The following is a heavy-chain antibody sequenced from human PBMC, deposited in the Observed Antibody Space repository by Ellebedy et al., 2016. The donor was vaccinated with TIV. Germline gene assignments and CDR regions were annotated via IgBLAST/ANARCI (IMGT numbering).Heavy chain of an antibody. J-gene: IGHJ5*02. CDR1: GYTFTTYG. CDR3: ARGHSGTAYNWFDP. V-gene: IGHV1-18*01. D-gene: IGHD1-26*01. CDR2: IGSNT. Sequence: AASVKVSCKASGYTFTTYGISWVRQAPGQGLEWMGWIGSNTNYAQKFQGRVTMTTETSTSTAYMELRSLRSDDTAVYYCARGHSGTAYNWFDPWGQGTLVTVSS.